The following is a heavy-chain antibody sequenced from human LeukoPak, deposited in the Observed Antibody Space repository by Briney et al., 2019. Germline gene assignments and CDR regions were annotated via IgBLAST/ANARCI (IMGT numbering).Heavy chain of an antibody. CDR2: IIPILGIA. Sequence: SVKVSCRASGGTFSSYAISWVRQAPGQGLEWMGRIIPILGIANDAQKFQGRVTITADKSTSTAYMELSSLRSEDTAVYYCARVGGSGSNEMIDYWGQGTLVTVSS. D-gene: IGHD1-26*01. J-gene: IGHJ4*02. CDR3: ARVGGSGSNEMIDY. CDR1: GGTFSSYA. V-gene: IGHV1-69*04.